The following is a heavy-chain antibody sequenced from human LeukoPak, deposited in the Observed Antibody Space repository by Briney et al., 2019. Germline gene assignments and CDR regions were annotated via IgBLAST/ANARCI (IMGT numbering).Heavy chain of an antibody. D-gene: IGHD3-9*01. CDR1: GFTFSSSW. Sequence: GGSLRLSWEASGFTFSSSWMHWSRQPPGRGLVWVSRINSDGSSTSYADSVKGRFTISRDNAKNTLYLQMNSLRGEDTAVYYCARAGILGWGQGTLVTVSS. J-gene: IGHJ4*02. V-gene: IGHV3-74*01. CDR2: INSDGSST. CDR3: ARAGILG.